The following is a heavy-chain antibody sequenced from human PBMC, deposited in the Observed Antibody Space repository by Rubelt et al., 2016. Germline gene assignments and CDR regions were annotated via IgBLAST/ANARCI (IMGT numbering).Heavy chain of an antibody. Sequence: AQPGGSLRLSCAASGFTFSNHAMTWVRQAPGKGLERVSSISASGGDTYYADSVRGRLTVSRDNSKNPVFLQMNSLRAEDTAVYYCAKDPTAVAGTNWFDPWGQGTLVTVSS. D-gene: IGHD6-19*01. CDR2: ISASGGDT. CDR1: GFTFSNHA. V-gene: IGHV3-23*01. CDR3: AKDPTAVAGTNWFDP. J-gene: IGHJ5*02.